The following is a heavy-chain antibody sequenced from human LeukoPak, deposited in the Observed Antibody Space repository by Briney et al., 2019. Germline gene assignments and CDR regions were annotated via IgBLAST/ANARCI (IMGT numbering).Heavy chain of an antibody. D-gene: IGHD5-24*01. J-gene: IGHJ4*02. V-gene: IGHV4-34*01. CDR3: ARGRRDGYYY. CDR1: GGSFSGYY. Sequence: PSETLSLTCAVYGGSFSGYYWSWIRQPPGKGLEWIGEINHSGSTNYNPSLKSRVTISVDTSKNQFSLKLSSVTAADTAVYYCARGRRDGYYYWGQGTLVTVSS. CDR2: INHSGST.